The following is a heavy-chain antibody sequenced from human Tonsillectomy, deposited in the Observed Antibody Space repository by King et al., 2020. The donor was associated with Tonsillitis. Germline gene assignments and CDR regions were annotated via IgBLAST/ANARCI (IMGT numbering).Heavy chain of an antibody. J-gene: IGHJ4*02. Sequence: VQLVESGGGLVQPGRSLRLSCAASGVRFDDFAMHWVLQAPGKGLEWVSRISWNSGSIGYADSVKGRFTISRDNAKNSLYLQMNSLRGEDTAFYYCVKDMSPGSSGFGPFDYWGQGTLVTVSS. CDR3: VKDMSPGSSGFGPFDY. D-gene: IGHD6-19*01. CDR2: ISWNSGSI. V-gene: IGHV3-9*01. CDR1: GVRFDDFA.